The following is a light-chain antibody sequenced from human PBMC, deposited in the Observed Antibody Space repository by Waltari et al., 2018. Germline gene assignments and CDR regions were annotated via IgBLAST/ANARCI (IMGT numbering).Light chain of an antibody. V-gene: IGLV3-21*04. Sequence: SYVVTQSPSVSVAPGETDRITCGGDNIGSKSVHWYQQRPGQAPVLVISYDSDRPSGIPERFSGSNSGNTATLTISWVEAEDEADYYCLVWHSTSDHHGVFGGGTKLTVL. CDR3: LVWHSTSDHHGV. CDR1: NIGSKS. CDR2: YDS. J-gene: IGLJ2*01.